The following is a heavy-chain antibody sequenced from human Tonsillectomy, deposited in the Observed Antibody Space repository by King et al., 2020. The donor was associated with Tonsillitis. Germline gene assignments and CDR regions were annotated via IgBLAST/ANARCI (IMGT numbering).Heavy chain of an antibody. CDR3: ARDPYSCTDYYYYYYYMDV. CDR2: ISRSGSTV. D-gene: IGHD6-13*01. V-gene: IGHV3-48*03. CDR1: GFTLGSYE. J-gene: IGHJ6*03. Sequence: QLVQSGGGLVQPGGSLRLSCAASGFTLGSYEMNWVRQAPGKGLEWLSYISRSGSTVYYADSVKGRFTISRDNARNSLYLQMDSLRAEDTAVYYCARDPYSCTDYYYYYYYMDVWGKGTTVTVSS.